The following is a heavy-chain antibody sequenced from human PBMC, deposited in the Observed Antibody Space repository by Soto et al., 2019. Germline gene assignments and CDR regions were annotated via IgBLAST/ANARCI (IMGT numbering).Heavy chain of an antibody. V-gene: IGHV3-30*18. D-gene: IGHD2-15*01. CDR3: AKGRVDGGYYYYGMDV. Sequence: QVQLVESGGGVVQPGRSLRLSCAASGFTFSSDGMHWVRQAPGKGLEWVAVISYDGSNKYYADSVKGRFTISRDNSKNTLYLHMNSLRAEDTAVYYCAKGRVDGGYYYYGMDVWGQGTTVTVSS. CDR1: GFTFSSDG. CDR2: ISYDGSNK. J-gene: IGHJ6*02.